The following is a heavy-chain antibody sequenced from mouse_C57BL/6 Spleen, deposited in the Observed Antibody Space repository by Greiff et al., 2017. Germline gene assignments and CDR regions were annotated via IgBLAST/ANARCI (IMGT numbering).Heavy chain of an antibody. CDR2: IYPGDGDT. V-gene: IGHV1-82*01. J-gene: IGHJ2*01. CDR1: GYAFSSSW. Sequence: VMLVESGPELVKPGASVKISCKASGYAFSSSWMNWVKQRPGKGLEWIGRIYPGDGDTNYNGKFKGKATLTADKSSSTAYMQLSSLTSEDSAVYFCARWETAQAFDYWGQGTTLTVSS. D-gene: IGHD3-2*02. CDR3: ARWETAQAFDY.